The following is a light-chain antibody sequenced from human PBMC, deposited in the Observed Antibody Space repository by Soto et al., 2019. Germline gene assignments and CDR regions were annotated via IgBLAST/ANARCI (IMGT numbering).Light chain of an antibody. CDR2: LGS. CDR1: QSLLSRNGYNY. CDR3: MQALRAPPT. V-gene: IGKV2-28*01. J-gene: IGKJ1*01. Sequence: DIVMTQSPLSLPVTPGEPASISCRSSQSLLSRNGYNYLDWYLQKPGQSPQLLIYLGSNRASGVPDRFSGSGSGTDFTLEISRVEAEDVGIYHCMQALRAPPTFGQGTKVEI.